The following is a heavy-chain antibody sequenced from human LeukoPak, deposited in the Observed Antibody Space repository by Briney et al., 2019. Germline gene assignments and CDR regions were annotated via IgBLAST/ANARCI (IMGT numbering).Heavy chain of an antibody. CDR3: ARDRGSSYGYPAPNFDY. V-gene: IGHV4-59*01. CDR1: GGSISSYY. J-gene: IGHJ4*02. CDR2: IYYSGST. D-gene: IGHD5-18*01. Sequence: SETLSLTCTVSGGSISSYYWSWIRQPPGKGLEWIGYIYYSGSTNYNPSLKSRVTISVDTSKNQFSLKLSSVTAADTAVYYCARDRGSSYGYPAPNFDYWGQGTLVTVSS.